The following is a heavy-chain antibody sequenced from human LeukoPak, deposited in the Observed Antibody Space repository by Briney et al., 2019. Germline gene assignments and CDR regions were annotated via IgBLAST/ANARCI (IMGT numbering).Heavy chain of an antibody. CDR1: GGSISSYY. V-gene: IGHV4-59*01. J-gene: IGHJ6*02. Sequence: SETLSLTCTVSGGSISSYYWSWIRQPPGKGLEWIGYIYYSGSTNYNPSLKSRVTISVDTSKNQFSLKLSSVTAADTAVYYCAREKGIVAGIYYYYGMDVWGQGTTVTVSS. CDR2: IYYSGST. CDR3: AREKGIVAGIYYYYGMDV. D-gene: IGHD6-19*01.